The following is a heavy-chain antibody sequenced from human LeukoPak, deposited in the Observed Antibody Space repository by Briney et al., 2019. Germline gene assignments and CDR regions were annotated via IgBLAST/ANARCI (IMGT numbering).Heavy chain of an antibody. CDR2: IRYDGSNK. J-gene: IGHJ4*02. CDR3: AKDIYIRGWEIYYLDS. Sequence: RGALRLSCEASGFTLSSYGMHWVRPAPGKGLDWGAFIRYDGSNKYYADSVKGRFTISRDNSKNTPYLQMKSLGPQGTASYFFAKDIYIRGWEIYYLDSWGQGALVTVSS. V-gene: IGHV3-30*02. D-gene: IGHD6-19*01. CDR1: GFTLSSYG.